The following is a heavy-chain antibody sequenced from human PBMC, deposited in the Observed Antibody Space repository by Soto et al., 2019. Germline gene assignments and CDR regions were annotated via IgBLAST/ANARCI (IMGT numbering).Heavy chain of an antibody. D-gene: IGHD4-17*01. CDR2: IIPIFGTA. CDR1: GGTFSSYD. J-gene: IGHJ6*02. V-gene: IGHV1-69*01. Sequence: SVKVSCKASGGTFSSYDISWVRQAPGQGLEWMGGIIPIFGTANYAQKFQGRVTITADESTSTAYMELSSLRSEDTAVYYCAREPTVTTLFDYYYGMDVWGQGTTVTVSS. CDR3: AREPTVTTLFDYYYGMDV.